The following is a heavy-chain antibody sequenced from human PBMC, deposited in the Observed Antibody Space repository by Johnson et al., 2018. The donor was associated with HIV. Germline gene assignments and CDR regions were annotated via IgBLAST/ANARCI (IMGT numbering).Heavy chain of an antibody. V-gene: IGHV3-30*03. D-gene: IGHD1-26*01. CDR2: ISHDGSNK. CDR1: GFTFSGYG. J-gene: IGHJ3*02. Sequence: QVQLVESGGGVVQPGRSLRLSCAASGFTFSGYGMHWVRQAPGKGLEWVAVISHDGSNKYYADSVKGRFTISRDNTENTLYLQMNSLRAEDTAVYYCARDWASGSDFGGRGAFDIWGQGTMVTVSS. CDR3: ARDWASGSDFGGRGAFDI.